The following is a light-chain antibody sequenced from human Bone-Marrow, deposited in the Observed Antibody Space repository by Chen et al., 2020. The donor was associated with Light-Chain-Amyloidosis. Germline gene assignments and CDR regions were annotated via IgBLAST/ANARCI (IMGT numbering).Light chain of an antibody. CDR2: GSS. J-gene: IGKJ4*01. CDR3: KQYGTAPLT. CDR1: QTISSNY. V-gene: IGKV3-20*01. Sequence: EIVLTQSPGPLSLSPGEGANLSCRASQTISSNYLTWYQQKFGQAPRLLIYGSSSRATGIQARFTGNEYGTDCTLPVNRLEHEEFAMYSCKQYGTAPLTYGGGTKVENK.